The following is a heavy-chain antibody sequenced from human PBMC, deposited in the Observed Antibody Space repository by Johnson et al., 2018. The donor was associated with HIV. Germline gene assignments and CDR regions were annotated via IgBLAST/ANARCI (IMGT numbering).Heavy chain of an antibody. V-gene: IGHV3-11*01. D-gene: IGHD3-22*01. CDR2: ISSSGSTI. CDR1: GFTFSDYY. Sequence: QVQLVESGGGLVQPGGSLRLSCAASGFTFSDYYMSWIRQAPGKGLEWVSYISSSGSTIYYADSVKGRFTISRDNAKNSLYLQMNSLRAEDTAVYYCSRERVWYYDSSGDVAFDIWGQGTLVTVSS. CDR3: SRERVWYYDSSGDVAFDI. J-gene: IGHJ3*02.